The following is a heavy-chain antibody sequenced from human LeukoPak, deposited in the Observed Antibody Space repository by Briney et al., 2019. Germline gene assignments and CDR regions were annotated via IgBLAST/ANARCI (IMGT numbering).Heavy chain of an antibody. CDR3: ARVPTYYDFWSGYLYYFDY. V-gene: IGHV3-11*04. D-gene: IGHD3-3*01. CDR2: ISSSGSTI. CDR1: GFTFSDYY. J-gene: IGHJ4*02. Sequence: PGGSLRLSCAASGFTFSDYYMSWIRQAPGKGLEWVSYISSSGSTIYYADSVKGRFTISRDNAKNSLYLQMNSLRAEDTAVYYCARVPTYYDFWSGYLYYFDYWGQGTLVTVSS.